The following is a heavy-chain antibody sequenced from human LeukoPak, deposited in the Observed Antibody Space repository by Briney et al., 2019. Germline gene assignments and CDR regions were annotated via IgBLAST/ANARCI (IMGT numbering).Heavy chain of an antibody. J-gene: IGHJ5*02. V-gene: IGHV3-23*01. D-gene: IGHD6-6*01. CDR2: ISGCGGGT. Sequence: GGSLRLSCAASGFTFSSYDMSWVRQAPGKGLEWVSGISGCGGGTYHADSVEGRFTISRDNSKNTLYLQMNSLRAEDTAVYYCAKRGPARNNCFDPWGQGTLVTVSS. CDR1: GFTFSSYD. CDR3: AKRGPARNNCFDP.